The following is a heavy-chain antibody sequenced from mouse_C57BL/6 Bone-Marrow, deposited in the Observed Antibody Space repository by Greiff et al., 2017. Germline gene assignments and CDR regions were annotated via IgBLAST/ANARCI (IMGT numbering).Heavy chain of an antibody. CDR1: GYTFTSYG. CDR3: ARSGNCLSCFAY. V-gene: IGHV1-81*01. Sequence: VMLLESGAELARPGASVKLSCKASGYTFTSYGISWVKQRTGQGLEWIGEIYPRSGNTYYNEKFKGKATLTADKSSSTAYMELRSLTSEDSAVYFCARSGNCLSCFAYWGQGTLVTVSA. D-gene: IGHD6-1*01. CDR2: IYPRSGNT. J-gene: IGHJ3*01.